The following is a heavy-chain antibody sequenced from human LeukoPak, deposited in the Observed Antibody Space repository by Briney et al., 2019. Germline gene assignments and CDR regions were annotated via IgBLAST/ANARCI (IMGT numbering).Heavy chain of an antibody. D-gene: IGHD4-23*01. J-gene: IGHJ3*02. CDR3: ARDLKGPVNDVFDM. V-gene: IGHV3-7*01. Sequence: GGSLRLSCAASEFTFSSYWMTWVRQAPGKGLEWVASIDENGSDKYYVDSVKGRFTISRDNAKNSLYLQMNSLRAEDTAVYYCARDLKGPVNDVFDMWGQGTMVTVSS. CDR2: IDENGSDK. CDR1: EFTFSSYW.